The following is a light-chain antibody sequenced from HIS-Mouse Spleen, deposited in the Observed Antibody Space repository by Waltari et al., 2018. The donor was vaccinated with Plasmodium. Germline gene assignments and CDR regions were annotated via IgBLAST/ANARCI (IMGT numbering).Light chain of an antibody. Sequence: SYELTQPPSVSVSPGQTASITCSGDQLGDKYACWYQQKPGQSPVLVIYQDSKRPAGIPEGFSGSNSGNTATLTISGTHAMDEADYYGQAWDSSTWVFGGGTKLTVL. V-gene: IGLV3-1*01. J-gene: IGLJ3*02. CDR1: QLGDKY. CDR2: QDS. CDR3: QAWDSSTWV.